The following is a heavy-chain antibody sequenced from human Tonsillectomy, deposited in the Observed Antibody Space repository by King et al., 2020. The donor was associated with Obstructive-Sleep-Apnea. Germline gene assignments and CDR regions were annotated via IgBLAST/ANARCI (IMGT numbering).Heavy chain of an antibody. CDR1: GYTFTSYG. D-gene: IGHD3-22*01. CDR3: ARVNYYDWFDP. Sequence: QLVQSGAEVKKPGASVNVSCMASGYTFTSYGISWVRQAPGQGLEWMGWISAYNGDTNYAQKFQGRVTMTTDTSTSTAYMDLRSLRSDDTAVYYCARVNYYDWFDPWGQGTLVTVSS. CDR2: ISAYNGDT. V-gene: IGHV1-18*04. J-gene: IGHJ5*02.